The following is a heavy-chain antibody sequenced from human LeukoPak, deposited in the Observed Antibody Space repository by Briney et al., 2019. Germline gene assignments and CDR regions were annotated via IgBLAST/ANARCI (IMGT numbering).Heavy chain of an antibody. D-gene: IGHD7-27*01. Sequence: GRSLRLSCEASGFTFRNYGMHWVRQAPGKGLQRVAVIYYDGNNKYYADSVKGRFTISRDNSKNTLYLQMNSLRAEDTAVYYCAREILGAYDAFDVWGQGTMVTVSS. CDR3: AREILGAYDAFDV. V-gene: IGHV3-33*01. CDR1: GFTFRNYG. J-gene: IGHJ3*01. CDR2: IYYDGNNK.